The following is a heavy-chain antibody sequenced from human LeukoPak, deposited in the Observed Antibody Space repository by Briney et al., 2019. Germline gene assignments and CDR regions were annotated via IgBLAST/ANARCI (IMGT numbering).Heavy chain of an antibody. D-gene: IGHD1-26*01. J-gene: IGHJ4*02. Sequence: GGSLRLSCAASGFTFSSYGMHWVRQAPGKGLEWVAVISYDGSNKYYADSVKGRFTISRDNSKNTLYLQMNSLRAEDTAVYYCAKEPYSGSQLLDYWGQGTLVTVSS. CDR2: ISYDGSNK. CDR3: AKEPYSGSQLLDY. CDR1: GFTFSSYG. V-gene: IGHV3-30*18.